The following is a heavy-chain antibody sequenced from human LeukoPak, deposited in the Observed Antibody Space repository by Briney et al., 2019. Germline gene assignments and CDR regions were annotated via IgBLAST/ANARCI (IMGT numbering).Heavy chain of an antibody. CDR2: GYYSGIS. CDR3: ARGRHYGSGRSSFDY. CDR1: GGSISSSTYY. V-gene: IGHV4-39*07. Sequence: SETLSLTCTVSGGSISSSTYYWGWIRQPPGKGLEWIGSGYYSGISYYNPSLKSRVSISADTSKNRFSLNLSSVTAADTAVYYCARGRHYGSGRSSFDYWGQGTLLTVSS. D-gene: IGHD3-10*01. J-gene: IGHJ4*02.